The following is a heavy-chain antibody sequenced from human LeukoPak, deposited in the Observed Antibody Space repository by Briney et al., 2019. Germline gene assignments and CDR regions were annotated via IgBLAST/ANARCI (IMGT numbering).Heavy chain of an antibody. V-gene: IGHV3-23*01. CDR2: ISGSGGDT. D-gene: IGHD5-18*01. J-gene: IGHJ4*02. CDR3: AQREGYTSGGY. Sequence: GGSLRLSCAASGFTFSSYAMSWVRQAPGKGLEWVSGISGSGGDTYYADSVKGRFTISRDNSKNTLYLEMNSLGAEDTAVYYCAQREGYTSGGYWGQGTLVTVSS. CDR1: GFTFSSYA.